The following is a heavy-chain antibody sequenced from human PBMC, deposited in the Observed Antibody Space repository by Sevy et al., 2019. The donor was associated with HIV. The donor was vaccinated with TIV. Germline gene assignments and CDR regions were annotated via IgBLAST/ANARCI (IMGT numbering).Heavy chain of an antibody. J-gene: IGHJ3*01. Sequence: GGSLRLSCAASGFNVNDIYINWVRQAPGKGLEWVSVMYSGGGTYYADSVKGRFTISRDDSKNTLYLQMSSLRVEDAAVYYCAKALNPALESMIEVIFRSLKGFDVWGQGTMVTVSS. V-gene: IGHV3-53*01. D-gene: IGHD3-22*01. CDR3: AKALNPALESMIEVIFRSLKGFDV. CDR1: GFNVNDIY. CDR2: MYSGGGT.